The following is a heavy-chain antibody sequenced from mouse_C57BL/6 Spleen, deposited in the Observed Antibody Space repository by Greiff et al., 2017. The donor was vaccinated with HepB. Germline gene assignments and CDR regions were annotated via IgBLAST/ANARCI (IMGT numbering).Heavy chain of an antibody. CDR2: IYPRSGNT. D-gene: IGHD4-1*01. CDR1: GYTFTSYG. V-gene: IGHV1-81*01. J-gene: IGHJ2*01. Sequence: VQLQQSGAELARPGASVKLSCKASGYTFTSYGISWVKQRTGQGLEWIGEIYPRSGNTYYNEKFKGKATLTADKSSSTAYMELRSLTSEDSAVYFCARSGMGRDYFDYWGQGTTLTVSS. CDR3: ARSGMGRDYFDY.